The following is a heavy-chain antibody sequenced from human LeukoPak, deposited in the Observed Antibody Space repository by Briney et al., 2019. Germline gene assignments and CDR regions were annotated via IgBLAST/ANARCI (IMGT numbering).Heavy chain of an antibody. D-gene: IGHD4-17*01. CDR1: GFTFSSYS. Sequence: GGSLRLSCAASGFTFSSYSINWVRQAPGKGLEWVSSISSSSSYIYYADSVKGRFTISRDNAKNSLYLQMNSLRAEDTAVYYCAREGYYGDYIDYWGQGTLVTVSS. CDR2: ISSSSSYI. CDR3: AREGYYGDYIDY. V-gene: IGHV3-21*01. J-gene: IGHJ4*02.